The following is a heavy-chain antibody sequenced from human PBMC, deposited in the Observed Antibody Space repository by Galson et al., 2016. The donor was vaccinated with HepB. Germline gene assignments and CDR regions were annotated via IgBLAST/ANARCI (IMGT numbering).Heavy chain of an antibody. V-gene: IGHV3-23*01. CDR2: ISGSGGST. CDR1: GFTFRSYA. Sequence: SLRLSCAASGFTFRSYAMSWVRQAPGKGLEWVSAISGSGGSTYYADSVKGRFTISRDNSKNTLYLQMNSLRAEDTAVYYCARDLVGGSYAPYYVDYSGPRTLVTVSS. J-gene: IGHJ4*02. CDR3: ARDLVGGSYAPYYVDY. D-gene: IGHD1-26*01.